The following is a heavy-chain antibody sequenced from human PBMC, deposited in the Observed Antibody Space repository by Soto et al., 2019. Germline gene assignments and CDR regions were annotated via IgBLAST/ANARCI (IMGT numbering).Heavy chain of an antibody. CDR3: ARDLRAVGMASRFDP. CDR1: GFTFGDYY. CDR2: IGNRGTGI. J-gene: IGHJ5*02. D-gene: IGHD6-13*01. V-gene: IGHV3-11*01. Sequence: QVQVVETGGGLVKPGGSLRLSCAASGFTFGDYYMTWIRQAPGKGLEWVSFIGNRGTGIYYADSVKGRFTIFRDNAKNSLYLQMNSLRAEDTAMYYCARDLRAVGMASRFDPWGQGTLVTVSS.